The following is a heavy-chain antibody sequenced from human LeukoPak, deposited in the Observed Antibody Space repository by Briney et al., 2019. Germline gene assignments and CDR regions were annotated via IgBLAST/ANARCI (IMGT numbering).Heavy chain of an antibody. D-gene: IGHD2-15*01. CDR3: ARGSQSLGYCSGGSCRAKIFDY. Sequence: SETLSLTCAVYGGSFSGYYWSWIRQPPGKGLEWIGEINHRGSTNYNPSLKSRVTISVDTSKNQFSLKLSSVTAADTAVYYCARGSQSLGYCSGGSCRAKIFDYWGQGTLVTVSS. CDR2: INHRGST. CDR1: GGSFSGYY. J-gene: IGHJ4*02. V-gene: IGHV4-34*01.